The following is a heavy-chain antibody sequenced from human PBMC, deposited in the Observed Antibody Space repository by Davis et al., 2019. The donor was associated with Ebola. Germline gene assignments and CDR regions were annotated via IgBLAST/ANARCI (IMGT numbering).Heavy chain of an antibody. CDR3: ARTTVTTFEGLSWFDP. Sequence: SETLSLTCTVSGGPVSSGYYYWSWVRQPPGKGLQWIVYIYYSGSTKNSPSLKSRVTITVDTSKNQFSLKLSPVTAADTAVYYCARTTVTTFEGLSWFDPWGQGTLVTVSS. J-gene: IGHJ5*02. CDR1: GGPVSSGYYY. V-gene: IGHV4-61*01. CDR2: IYYSGST. D-gene: IGHD4-17*01.